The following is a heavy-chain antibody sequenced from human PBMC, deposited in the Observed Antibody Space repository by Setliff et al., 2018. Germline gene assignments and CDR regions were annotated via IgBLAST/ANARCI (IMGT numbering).Heavy chain of an antibody. J-gene: IGHJ6*03. CDR1: GYSISSGYY. Sequence: SETLSLTCAVSGYSISSGYYWGWIRQPPGKGLEWIGEIYHSGSTNYNPSLKSRVTISVDKSKNQFSLKLSSVTAADTAVYYCARDLYSSSSGGFYYYYYYMDVWGKGTTVTVSS. CDR2: IYHSGST. D-gene: IGHD6-6*01. V-gene: IGHV4-38-2*02. CDR3: ARDLYSSSSGGFYYYYYYMDV.